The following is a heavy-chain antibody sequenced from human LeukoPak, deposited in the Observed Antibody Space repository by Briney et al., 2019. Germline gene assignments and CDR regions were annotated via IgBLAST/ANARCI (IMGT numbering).Heavy chain of an antibody. J-gene: IGHJ4*02. Sequence: GASVKVSCKVSGYTLTELSMHWVRQAPGKGLEWMGGFDPEDGETIYAQKFQGRVTITADKSTSTAYMELSSLRSEDTAVYYCARTNSGYDDYWGQGTLVTVSS. CDR1: GYTLTELS. V-gene: IGHV1-24*01. CDR2: FDPEDGET. D-gene: IGHD5-12*01. CDR3: ARTNSGYDDY.